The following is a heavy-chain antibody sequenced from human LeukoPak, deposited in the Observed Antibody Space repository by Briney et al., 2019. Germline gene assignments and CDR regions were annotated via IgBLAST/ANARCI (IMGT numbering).Heavy chain of an antibody. CDR1: GGSISSYY. D-gene: IGHD3-22*01. Sequence: PSETLSLTCTVSGGSISSYYWSWIRQPPGKGLEWIGYIYYSGSTNYNPSLKSRVTISVDPSKNQFSLKLSSVTAADTAVYYCASSPPYYYDSSGYYYWWFDPWGQGTLVTVSS. V-gene: IGHV4-59*01. CDR2: IYYSGST. CDR3: ASSPPYYYDSSGYYYWWFDP. J-gene: IGHJ5*02.